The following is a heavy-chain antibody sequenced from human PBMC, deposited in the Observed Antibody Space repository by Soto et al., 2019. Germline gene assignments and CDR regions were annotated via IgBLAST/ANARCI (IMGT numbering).Heavy chain of an antibody. CDR1: GFTFSDYA. CDR3: VKDHPSLKV. V-gene: IGHV3-64D*06. Sequence: PGGSLRLSCSASGFTFSDYAMHWVRQSPGKGLEHFSLINRDGTFTFYADSVKGRFTIARDNSKNTLYLQMNSLGGDDTAVYYCVKDHPSLKVWGQGTTVTVSS. J-gene: IGHJ6*02. D-gene: IGHD3-10*01. CDR2: INRDGTFT.